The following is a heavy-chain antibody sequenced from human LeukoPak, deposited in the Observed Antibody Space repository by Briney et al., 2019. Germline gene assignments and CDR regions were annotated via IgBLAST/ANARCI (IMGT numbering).Heavy chain of an antibody. D-gene: IGHD2-2*01. V-gene: IGHV3-53*01. CDR3: ARGVRYCSTPSCSTPFDY. CDR2: IYSGGIT. J-gene: IGHJ4*02. Sequence: GGSLRLSCAASGLTVSSNYMSWVRQAPGKGLEWVSVIYSGGITYYAASVKGRFTISRDNSKNTLYLQMNSLRAEDTAVYYCARGVRYCSTPSCSTPFDYWGQGTLVTVSS. CDR1: GLTVSSNY.